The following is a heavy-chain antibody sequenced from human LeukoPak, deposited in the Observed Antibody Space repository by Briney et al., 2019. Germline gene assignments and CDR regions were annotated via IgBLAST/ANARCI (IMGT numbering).Heavy chain of an antibody. CDR3: ARDRSGSYPNWFDP. CDR2: ITGNGANT. D-gene: IGHD3-10*01. Sequence: GGSLRLSCAASGFTFSSYGMSWVRQAPGKGLEWVSAITGNGANTFYADSVKGRFTISRDNSKNTMYLQMNSLRAEDTALYYCARDRSGSYPNWFDPWGQGTLVTVSS. J-gene: IGHJ5*02. CDR1: GFTFSSYG. V-gene: IGHV3-23*01.